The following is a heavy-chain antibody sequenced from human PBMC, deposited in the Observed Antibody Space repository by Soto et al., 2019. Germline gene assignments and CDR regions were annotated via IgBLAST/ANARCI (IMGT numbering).Heavy chain of an antibody. CDR1: GGTFSSYS. CDR3: KRGVRENNCNDGNFEY. V-gene: IGHV1-18*04. Sequence: ASVKVSCKAPGGTFSSYSINWVRQAPGQGLEWMGRVVPKIGNINFVRKFQGRLTLTADKSKRTAFLDLSSLRPEDTAVYYCKRGVRENNCNDGNFEYWGPGYQVTVSP. D-gene: IGHD1-20*01. J-gene: IGHJ4*02. CDR2: VVPKIGNI.